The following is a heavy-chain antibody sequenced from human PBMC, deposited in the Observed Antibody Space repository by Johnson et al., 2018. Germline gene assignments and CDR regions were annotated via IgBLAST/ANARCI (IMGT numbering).Heavy chain of an antibody. J-gene: IGHJ6*02. Sequence: EVQLVETGAEVKKPGESLKISCKGSGYSFTSYWIGWVRQMPGKGLEWMGIIYPGDSDTRYSPSFQGQATISADKSISTAYLQWSSLKASDTAMYYCARHGNSSFVRGYYYYYGMDVGGQGTTVTVSS. CDR1: GYSFTSYW. V-gene: IGHV5-51*01. CDR2: IYPGDSDT. D-gene: IGHD6-13*01. CDR3: ARHGNSSFVRGYYYYYGMDV.